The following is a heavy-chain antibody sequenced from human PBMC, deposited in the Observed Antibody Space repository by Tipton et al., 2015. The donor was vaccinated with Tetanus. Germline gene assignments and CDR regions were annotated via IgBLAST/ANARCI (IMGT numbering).Heavy chain of an antibody. Sequence: SLRLSCAASGFTFSSYAMSWVRQAPGQGLEWVSAISGSGGKTYYADSVKGRFTISRDNSKNTLYLQMNSLRAEDTAVYYCAKDTSQWLVRGTFDCWGQGTLATVSS. V-gene: IGHV3-23*01. D-gene: IGHD6-19*01. CDR1: GFTFSSYA. CDR2: ISGSGGKT. CDR3: AKDTSQWLVRGTFDC. J-gene: IGHJ4*02.